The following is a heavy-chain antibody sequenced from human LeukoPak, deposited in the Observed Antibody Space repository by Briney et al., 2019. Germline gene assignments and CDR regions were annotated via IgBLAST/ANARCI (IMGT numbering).Heavy chain of an antibody. Sequence: PGGSLRLSCAASGFTFSSYSMNWVRQAPGKGLEWVSSISSSSSYIYYADSVKGRFTISRDNAKNSLYLQMNSLRAEDTAVYYCVRDTSYCSGGKCFATYSFDYWGQGTRVTVSS. J-gene: IGHJ4*02. CDR1: GFTFSSYS. CDR3: VRDTSYCSGGKCFATYSFDY. V-gene: IGHV3-21*01. D-gene: IGHD2-15*01. CDR2: ISSSSSYI.